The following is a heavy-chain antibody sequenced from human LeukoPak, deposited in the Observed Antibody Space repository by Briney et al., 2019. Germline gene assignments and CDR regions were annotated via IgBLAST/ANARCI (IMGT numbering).Heavy chain of an antibody. CDR1: GGSISSYY. Sequence: ETLSLTCTVSGGSISSYYWSWIRQPAGKGLEWVGRIKSKTDGGTTDYAAPVKGRFTISRDDSKNTLYLQMNSLKTEDTAVYYCTTDHHDSSGYYYGYVDYWGQGTLVTVSS. CDR3: TTDHHDSSGYYYGYVDY. V-gene: IGHV3-15*01. J-gene: IGHJ4*02. CDR2: IKSKTDGGTT. D-gene: IGHD3-22*01.